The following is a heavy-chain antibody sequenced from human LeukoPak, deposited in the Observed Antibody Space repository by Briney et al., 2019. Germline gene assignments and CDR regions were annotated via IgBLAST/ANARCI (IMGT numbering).Heavy chain of an antibody. V-gene: IGHV3-30*18. CDR2: ISYDGSNK. Sequence: PGGSLRLSCAASGFTFSSYGMHWVRQAPGKGLEWVAVISYDGSNKYYADSVKGRFTISRDKSKNTLYLQMNSLRAEDTAVYYCAKDPYTRRWFDPWGQGTLVTVSS. D-gene: IGHD5-18*01. CDR3: AKDPYTRRWFDP. J-gene: IGHJ5*02. CDR1: GFTFSSYG.